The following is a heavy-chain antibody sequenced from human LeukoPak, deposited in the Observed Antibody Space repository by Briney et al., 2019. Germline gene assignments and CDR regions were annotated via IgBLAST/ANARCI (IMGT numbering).Heavy chain of an antibody. V-gene: IGHV3-23*01. CDR1: GFTFRSYA. J-gene: IGHJ4*02. CDR2: ISSSGGAT. Sequence: GGSLRLSCAASGFTFRSYAMGWVRQAPGKGLEWVSTISSSGGATYYANSVKGRFTISRDDSKNMFYLQMRSLRAEDTAVYYCARAPEGIIYYFDYWGQGTLVTVSS. CDR3: ARAPEGIIYYFDY. D-gene: IGHD2-15*01.